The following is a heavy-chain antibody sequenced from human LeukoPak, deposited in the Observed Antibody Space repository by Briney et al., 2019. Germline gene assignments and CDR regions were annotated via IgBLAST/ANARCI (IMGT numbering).Heavy chain of an antibody. CDR1: GFTFSSYA. D-gene: IGHD2-15*01. J-gene: IGHJ4*02. Sequence: PGGSLRLSCAASGFTFSSYAMSWVRQAPGKGLEWVSAISGSGGSTYYADSVKGRFTISRDDSKNTLYLQMNSLRAEDTAVYYCAKDPGYCSGGSCNDYWGQGTLVTVSS. CDR3: AKDPGYCSGGSCNDY. CDR2: ISGSGGST. V-gene: IGHV3-23*01.